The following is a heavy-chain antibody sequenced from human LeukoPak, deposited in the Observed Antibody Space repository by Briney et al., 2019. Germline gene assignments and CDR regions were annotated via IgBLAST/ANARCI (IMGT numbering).Heavy chain of an antibody. CDR3: ARDPPAGIAAKEPDY. V-gene: IGHV3-21*01. D-gene: IGHD6-13*01. Sequence: KTGGSLRLSCAASGFTFSSYSMNWVRQAPGKGLEWVSSISSSSSSYIYYADSVKGRFTISRDNAKNSLYLQMNSLRAEDTAVYYCARDPPAGIAAKEPDYWGQGTLVTVSS. CDR1: GFTFSSYS. CDR2: ISSSSSSYI. J-gene: IGHJ4*02.